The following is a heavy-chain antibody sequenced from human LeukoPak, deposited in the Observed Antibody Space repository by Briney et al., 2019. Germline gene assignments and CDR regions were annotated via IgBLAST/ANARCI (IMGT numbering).Heavy chain of an antibody. CDR3: AKGEGAGIGLGY. Sequence: GGSLRLSCAASGFTFSSSGMSWVRQAPGKGLEWVSWINPNGANSDYAESVKGRATMSRDNSRNILYLQMNSLRAEDTAIYFCAKGEGAGIGLGYWGQGTLVTVSS. CDR2: INPNGANS. V-gene: IGHV3-23*01. CDR1: GFTFSSSG. D-gene: IGHD1-26*01. J-gene: IGHJ4*02.